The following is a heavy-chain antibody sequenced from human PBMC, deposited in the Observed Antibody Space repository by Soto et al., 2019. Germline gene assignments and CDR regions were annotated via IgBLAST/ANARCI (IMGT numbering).Heavy chain of an antibody. CDR1: GYTLTELS. Sequence: AASVKVSCKVSGYTLTELSMHWVRQAPGKGLEWMGGFDPEDGETIYAQKFQGRVTMTEDTSTDTAYMELSSLRSEDTAVYYCATAKSSRGWFDPWGQGTLVTSPQ. J-gene: IGHJ5*02. CDR2: FDPEDGET. D-gene: IGHD6-6*01. V-gene: IGHV1-24*01. CDR3: ATAKSSRGWFDP.